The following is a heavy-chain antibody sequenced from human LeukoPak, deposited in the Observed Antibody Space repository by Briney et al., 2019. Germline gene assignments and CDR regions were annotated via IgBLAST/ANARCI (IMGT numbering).Heavy chain of an antibody. V-gene: IGHV4-61*02. Sequence: KASETLSLTCTVSGGSISSGSYYWSWIRQPAGKGLEWIGRIYTSGSTNYNPSLKSRVTISVDTSKNQFSLKLSSVTAADTAVYYCARVFNSRRAAAGTRGNWFDPWGQGTPVTVSS. J-gene: IGHJ5*02. CDR1: GGSISSGSYY. CDR2: IYTSGST. D-gene: IGHD6-13*01. CDR3: ARVFNSRRAAAGTRGNWFDP.